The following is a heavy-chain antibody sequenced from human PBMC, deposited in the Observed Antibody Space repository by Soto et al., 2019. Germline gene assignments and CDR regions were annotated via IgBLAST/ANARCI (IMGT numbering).Heavy chain of an antibody. CDR3: ARGRALNYYDSSGYYLLFDY. CDR2: INHSGST. D-gene: IGHD3-22*01. Sequence: SETLSLTCAVYGGSFSGYYWSWIRQPPGKGLEWIGEINHSGSTNYNPSLKSRVTISVDTSKNQFSLKLSSVTAADTAVYYCARGRALNYYDSSGYYLLFDYWGQGTLVTVSS. J-gene: IGHJ4*02. V-gene: IGHV4-34*01. CDR1: GGSFSGYY.